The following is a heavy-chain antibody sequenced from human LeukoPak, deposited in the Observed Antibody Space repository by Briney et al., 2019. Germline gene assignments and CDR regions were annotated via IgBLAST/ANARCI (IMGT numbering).Heavy chain of an antibody. CDR1: GFTFINNA. D-gene: IGHD3-3*01. CDR3: VRNDTSGVGLDY. V-gene: IGHV3-23*01. J-gene: IGHJ4*02. CDR2: ISGRGTSI. Sequence: GESLRLSCVASGFTFINNAMTWVRQVPGKGLEWVSNISGRGTSINYAVSVKGRFSISRYNSKNTLYLQMNSLRHEDTAVYYCVRNDTSGVGLDYWGQGSLVTVSS.